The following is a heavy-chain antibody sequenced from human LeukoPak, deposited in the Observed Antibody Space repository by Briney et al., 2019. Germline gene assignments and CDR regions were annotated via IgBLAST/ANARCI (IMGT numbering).Heavy chain of an antibody. D-gene: IGHD6-19*01. CDR3: ARQRSRYSSVWEFDP. CDR2: IYYSGST. CDR1: GGSISSYY. J-gene: IGHJ5*02. Sequence: SETLSLTCTVSGGSISSYYWSWIRQPPGKGLEWIGYIYYSGSTNYNPSLKSRVTISVDTSKNQFSLKLSSVTAADTAVYYCARQRSRYSSVWEFDPWGQGTLVTVSS. V-gene: IGHV4-59*08.